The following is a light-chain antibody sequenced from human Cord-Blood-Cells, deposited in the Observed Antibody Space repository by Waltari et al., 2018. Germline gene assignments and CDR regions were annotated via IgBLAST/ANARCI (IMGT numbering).Light chain of an antibody. V-gene: IGLV2-23*01. Sequence: QSALTQPASVSGSPGQSITIPCTGTSSDYGIYTLVSWYQQPPGKAPKLMIYEGSNRPSGVSNRFAGSKSGNTASLTISGLQAEDEADYYCCSYAGSSTLVFGGGTKLTVL. CDR2: EGS. CDR3: CSYAGSSTLV. CDR1: SSDYGIYTL. J-gene: IGLJ2*01.